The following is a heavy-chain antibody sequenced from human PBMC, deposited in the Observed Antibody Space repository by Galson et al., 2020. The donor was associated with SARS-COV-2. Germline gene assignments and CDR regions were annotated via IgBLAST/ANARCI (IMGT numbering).Heavy chain of an antibody. CDR1: GGSNRSYY. V-gene: IGHV4-59*12. D-gene: IGHD2-15*01. J-gene: IGHJ3*02. CDR3: ARVDCSGGSCYYYAFDI. CDR2: IYYSGST. Sequence: SENLSLTCTVSGGSNRSYYWSWIRQPPGKGLEWMGYIYYSGSTNYNPSLKSRFTISVDTSKNQFSLKLSSVTAADTAVYYCARVDCSGGSCYYYAFDIWGQGTMVSVSS.